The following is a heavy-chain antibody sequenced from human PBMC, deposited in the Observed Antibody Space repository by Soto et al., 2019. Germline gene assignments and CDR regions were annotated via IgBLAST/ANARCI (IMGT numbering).Heavy chain of an antibody. V-gene: IGHV5-10-1*01. D-gene: IGHD3-10*01. CDR3: ARQLQQRGYYGSGSSFDY. J-gene: IGHJ4*02. CDR2: IDPSDSYT. CDR1: GYSFTSYW. Sequence: GESLKISCKGSGYSFTSYWISWVRQMPGKGLEWMGRIDPSDSYTNYSPSFQGHVTISADKSISTAYLQWSSLKASDTAMYYCARQLQQRGYYGSGSSFDYWGQGTLVTASS.